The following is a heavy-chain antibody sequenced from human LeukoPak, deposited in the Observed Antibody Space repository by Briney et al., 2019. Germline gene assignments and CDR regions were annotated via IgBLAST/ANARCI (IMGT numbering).Heavy chain of an antibody. J-gene: IGHJ3*02. D-gene: IGHD3-10*01. V-gene: IGHV3-30*04. CDR3: ARSGVTRVGELLSGAFDI. Sequence: GGSLTLSCPASGFTFSTYPMHWVRQAPAKGLEWVAVISYDGSNQYYPDSVKGRFTISRDNSKNTLYLQMTSLRAEDTALYYCARSGVTRVGELLSGAFDIWGQGTMVTVSS. CDR1: GFTFSTYP. CDR2: ISYDGSNQ.